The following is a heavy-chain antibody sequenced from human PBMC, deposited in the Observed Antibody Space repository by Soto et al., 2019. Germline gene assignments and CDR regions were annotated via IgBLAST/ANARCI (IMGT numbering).Heavy chain of an antibody. J-gene: IGHJ6*02. D-gene: IGHD3-10*01. Sequence: ASVKVSCKASGYTFTSYGISWVRQAPGQGLEWMGWISAYNGNTNYAQKLQGRVTMTTDTSTSTAYMELRSLRSDDTAVYYCARTNYYGSGSYYKWSWGNYYYYYGMDVWGQGTTVTVSS. CDR2: ISAYNGNT. CDR1: GYTFTSYG. V-gene: IGHV1-18*01. CDR3: ARTNYYGSGSYYKWSWGNYYYYYGMDV.